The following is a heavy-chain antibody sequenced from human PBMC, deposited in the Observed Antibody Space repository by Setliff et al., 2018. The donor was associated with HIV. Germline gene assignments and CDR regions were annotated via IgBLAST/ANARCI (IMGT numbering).Heavy chain of an antibody. Sequence: GASVKVSCKASGYTFTGYFIHWVRQAPGQGLEWMGRINPNSGGTNYAQKFQGRVTMTRDTSISTAYMELSRLRSDDTAVYYCATKVHCTNGVCLDAFDTWGQGTMVT. CDR3: ATKVHCTNGVCLDAFDT. CDR2: INPNSGGT. D-gene: IGHD2-8*01. CDR1: GYTFTGYF. V-gene: IGHV1-2*06. J-gene: IGHJ3*02.